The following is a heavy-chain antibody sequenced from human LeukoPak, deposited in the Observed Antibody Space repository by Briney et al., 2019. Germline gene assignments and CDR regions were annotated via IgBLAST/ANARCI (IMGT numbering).Heavy chain of an antibody. CDR2: IYYSGST. V-gene: IGHV4-39*01. CDR3: ARGDRGWGIYSRPYHYYGRDV. D-gene: IGHD3-10*01. CDR1: GGSISSSSYY. J-gene: IGHJ6*04. Sequence: SETLSLTCSVSGGSISSSSYYWGWIRQPPGKGLEWIGSIYYSGSTFYNPSLQSRVTIFVDTSKNQFSLKLSSVTAADTAVYFCARGDRGWGIYSRPYHYYGRDVWGKGTTVTVPS.